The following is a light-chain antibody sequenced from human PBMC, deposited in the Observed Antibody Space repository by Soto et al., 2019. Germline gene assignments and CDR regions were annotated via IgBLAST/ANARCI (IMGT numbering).Light chain of an antibody. V-gene: IGLV3-21*04. CDR1: NIGSKS. CDR2: YDS. CDR3: QVLDSSSDHVV. J-gene: IGLJ2*01. Sequence: SYELTQPPSVSVAPGKTARITCGGKNIGSKSVHWYQQKPGQAPVLVIYYDSDQPSGIPERFAGSNSGNTATLTISRVEAGDEADYYCQVLDSSSDHVVFGGGTKLTVL.